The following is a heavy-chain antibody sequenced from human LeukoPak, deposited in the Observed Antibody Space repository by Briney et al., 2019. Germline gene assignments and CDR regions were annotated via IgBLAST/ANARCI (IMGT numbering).Heavy chain of an antibody. CDR2: ISAYNGNT. D-gene: IGHD3-3*01. V-gene: IGHV1-18*01. CDR1: GYTFTSYG. CDR3: ARVRQYYDFWSGPINWFDP. Sequence: ASVKVSCKASGYTFTSYGISWVRQAPGQGLEWMGWISAYNGNTNYAQKLQGRVTMTTDTSTSTAYMELRSLRSDDTAVYYCARVRQYYDFWSGPINWFDPWRQGTLVTVSS. J-gene: IGHJ5*02.